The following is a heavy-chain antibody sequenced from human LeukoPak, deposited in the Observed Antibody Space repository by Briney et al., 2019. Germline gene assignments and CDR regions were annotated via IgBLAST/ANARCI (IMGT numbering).Heavy chain of an antibody. D-gene: IGHD1-26*01. Sequence: GASVKVSCKASGYTFTGYYMHWVRQAPGQGLEWMGWINPNSGGTIYAQKFQGRVTMTEDTSTDTAYMELSSLRSEDTAVYYCATGPLGSPFDYWGQGTLVTVSS. CDR3: ATGPLGSPFDY. V-gene: IGHV1-2*02. CDR1: GYTFTGYY. CDR2: INPNSGGT. J-gene: IGHJ4*02.